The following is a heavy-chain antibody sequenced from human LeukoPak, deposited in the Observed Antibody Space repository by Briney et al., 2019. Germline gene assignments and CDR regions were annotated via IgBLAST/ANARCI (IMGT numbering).Heavy chain of an antibody. D-gene: IGHD3-10*01. V-gene: IGHV5-51*01. J-gene: IGHJ4*02. CDR1: GYSFTSYW. CDR3: ARLKITMVRGVIEVGDY. Sequence: GESLKISCKGSGYSFTSYWIGWVRQMPGKGLEWMGIIYPSDSDTRYSPSFQGQVTISADKSISTAYLQWSSLKASDTAMYYCARLKITMVRGVIEVGDYWGQGTLVTVSS. CDR2: IYPSDSDT.